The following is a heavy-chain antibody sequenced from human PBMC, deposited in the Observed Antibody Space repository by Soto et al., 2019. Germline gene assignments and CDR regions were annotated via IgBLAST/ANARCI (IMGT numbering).Heavy chain of an antibody. Sequence: EVQMLESGGGSVQPGGSLRLSCAVSGFTFSNYAMTWVRQAPGKGLEWVSHISGSGGGADYADSVKGRFTISRDNSKNTLYLQMNNLRAEDTALYYGAKTGGSGWHLTDRGQGTLVSVSS. CDR1: GFTFSNYA. J-gene: IGHJ4*02. CDR2: ISGSGGGA. D-gene: IGHD6-19*01. CDR3: AKTGGSGWHLTD. V-gene: IGHV3-23*01.